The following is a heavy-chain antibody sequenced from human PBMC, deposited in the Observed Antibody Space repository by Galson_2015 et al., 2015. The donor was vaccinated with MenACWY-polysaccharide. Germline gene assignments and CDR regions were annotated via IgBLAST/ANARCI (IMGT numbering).Heavy chain of an antibody. D-gene: IGHD3-22*01. V-gene: IGHV2-5*02. CDR3: AHRPVYDTTGRAFDI. CDR1: GFSLSTSGVG. Sequence: PALVKPTQTLTLPCTFSGFSLSTSGVGVGWIRQPPGKALEGLGMIYWDDDKRYSPSLRSRLTITKDTAKNQVVLTMTNMDPVDTATYYCAHRPVYDTTGRAFDIWGLGTMVTVSS. J-gene: IGHJ3*02. CDR2: IYWDDDK.